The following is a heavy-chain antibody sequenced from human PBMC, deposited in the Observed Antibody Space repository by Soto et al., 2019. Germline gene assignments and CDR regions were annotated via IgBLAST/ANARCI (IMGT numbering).Heavy chain of an antibody. CDR1: GFTVSSNY. V-gene: IGHV3-7*01. CDR2: VKQDGSEE. CDR3: AALDTAMVKTAGY. Sequence: GGSLRLSCAASGFTVSSNYMSWVRQAPGKGLEWVANVKQDGSEEYYVDSVKGRFTISRGNAKNSLYLQMNSLRAEDTAVYYCAALDTAMVKTAGYWGQGTLVTVSS. D-gene: IGHD5-18*01. J-gene: IGHJ4*02.